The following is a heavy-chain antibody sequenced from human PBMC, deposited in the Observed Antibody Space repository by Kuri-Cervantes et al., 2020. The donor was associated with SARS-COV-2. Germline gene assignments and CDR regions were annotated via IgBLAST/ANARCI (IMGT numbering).Heavy chain of an antibody. J-gene: IGHJ5*02. V-gene: IGHV1-18*01. CDR1: GYTFTSYG. CDR3: ARDAWNGWGVGLELRLNPNNWFDP. Sequence: ASVKVSCKASGYTFTSYGISWVRQAPGQGLEWMGWISAYNGNTNYAQKLQGRVTMTTDTSTSTAYMELRSLRSDDTAVYYCARDAWNGWGVGLELRLNPNNWFDPWGQGTLVTVSS. D-gene: IGHD1-7*01. CDR2: ISAYNGNT.